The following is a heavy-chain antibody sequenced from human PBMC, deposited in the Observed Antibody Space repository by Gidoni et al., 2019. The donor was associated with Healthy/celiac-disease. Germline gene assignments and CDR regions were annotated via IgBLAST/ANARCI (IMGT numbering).Heavy chain of an antibody. CDR1: GFPFGTYG. CDR3: AKEILYDFWSGDWFDP. J-gene: IGHJ5*02. V-gene: IGHV3-30*18. Sequence: QVQLVESGGGVVQPGRSPSPSCAASGFPFGTYGIHRARQAPGKGLEWLAVISYDGSNKYYAGSVNGRFTISRGNSKNTLYLQMNSLRAEDTAVYYCAKEILYDFWSGDWFDPWGQGTLVTVSS. CDR2: ISYDGSNK. D-gene: IGHD3-3*01.